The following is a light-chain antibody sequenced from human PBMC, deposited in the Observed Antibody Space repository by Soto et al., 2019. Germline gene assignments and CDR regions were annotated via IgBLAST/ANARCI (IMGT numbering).Light chain of an antibody. CDR2: GAS. CDR1: QSVSSSY. CDR3: QQYGSSFT. J-gene: IGKJ3*01. V-gene: IGKV3-20*01. Sequence: EIVLTQSPATLSLSPGERATLSCRASQSVSSSYLAWYQQKPGQAPRLLIYGASSRATGIPDRFSGSGSGTGFTLTISRLEPEDFAVYYCQQYGSSFTFGPGTKVDIK.